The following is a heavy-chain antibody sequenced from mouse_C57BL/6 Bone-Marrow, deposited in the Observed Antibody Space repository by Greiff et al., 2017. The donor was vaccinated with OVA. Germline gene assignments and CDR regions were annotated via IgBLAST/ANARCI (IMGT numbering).Heavy chain of an antibody. J-gene: IGHJ2*01. D-gene: IGHD1-1*01. CDR1: GFTFSSYG. CDR2: ISSGGRYT. Sequence: EVKLVEPGGDLVKPGGSLKLSCAASGFTFSSYGMSWVRQTPDKRLEWVATISSGGRYTYYPDSVKGRFTISRDNAKNTLYLQMSSLKSEDTAMYYCARHGDYGSFFDYWGQGTTLTVSS. CDR3: ARHGDYGSFFDY. V-gene: IGHV5-6*01.